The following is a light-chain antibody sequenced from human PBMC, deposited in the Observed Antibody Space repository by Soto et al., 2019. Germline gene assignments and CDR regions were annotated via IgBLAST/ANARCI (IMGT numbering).Light chain of an antibody. V-gene: IGLV1-51*01. CDR1: SSNIGNNY. CDR3: GTWDSSLSAYNV. J-gene: IGLJ6*01. Sequence: QAVVTQPPSVSAAPGQTVTISCSGSSSNIGNNYVSWYQQLPGTAPKLLIYDNNKRPSGIPDRFSGSKSGTSATLGITGLQTGDEADYYCGTWDSSLSAYNVFGSGTQLTVL. CDR2: DNN.